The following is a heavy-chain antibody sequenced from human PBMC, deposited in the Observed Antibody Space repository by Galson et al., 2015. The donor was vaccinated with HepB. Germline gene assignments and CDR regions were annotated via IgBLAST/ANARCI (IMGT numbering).Heavy chain of an antibody. J-gene: IGHJ5*02. V-gene: IGHV3-74*01. CDR2: INSDGSST. CDR1: GFAFSSYG. Sequence: SLRLSCAASGFAFSSYGMHWVRQTPGKGLVWVSRINSDGSSTSYADSVKGRFTISRDNAKNTLHLQMNSLRAEDTAVYYCAREVETTVTPTGYNWFDPWGQGTLVTVSS. D-gene: IGHD4-17*01. CDR3: AREVETTVTPTGYNWFDP.